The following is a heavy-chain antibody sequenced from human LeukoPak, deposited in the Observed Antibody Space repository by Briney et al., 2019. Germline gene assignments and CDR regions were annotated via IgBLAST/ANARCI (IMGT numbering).Heavy chain of an antibody. CDR2: IYYSGST. CDR1: GGSISSGGYY. V-gene: IGHV4-31*03. D-gene: IGHD6-19*01. CDR3: ARGGVAVAAASNYFDY. J-gene: IGHJ4*02. Sequence: SQTLSLTCTVSGGSISSGGYYWSWIRQHPGKGLEWIGYIYYSGSTYYNPSLKSRVTISVDTSKNQFSLKLSSVTAADTAVYYCARGGVAVAAASNYFDYWGQGTLVTVSS.